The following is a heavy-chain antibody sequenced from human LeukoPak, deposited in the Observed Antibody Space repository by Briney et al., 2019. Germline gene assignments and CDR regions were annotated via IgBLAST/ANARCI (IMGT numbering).Heavy chain of an antibody. D-gene: IGHD3-3*01. V-gene: IGHV3-9*01. CDR2: ISWNSGSI. CDR3: AKGTTITIFGTSFDY. J-gene: IGHJ4*02. CDR1: GFTFDDYA. Sequence: PGRSLRLSCAASGFTFDDYAMHWVRQTPGKGLEWVSGISWNSGSIGYADSVKGRFTISRDNAKNSLYLQMNSLRTEDTALYYCAKGTTITIFGTSFDYWGQGILVTVSS.